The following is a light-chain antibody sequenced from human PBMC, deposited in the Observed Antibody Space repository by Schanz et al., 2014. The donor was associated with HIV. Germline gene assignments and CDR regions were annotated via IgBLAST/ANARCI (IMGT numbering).Light chain of an antibody. Sequence: QSVLTQPASVSGSPGQSITISCTGTSSDVGGYNYVSWYQQHPGKAPKLMIYDVSNRPSGVSNRFSGSKSGNKASLTISGLQAEDEADYYCSSYAGSNKGVFGTGTKLTVL. CDR1: SSDVGGYNY. CDR2: DVS. CDR3: SSYAGSNKGV. J-gene: IGLJ1*01. V-gene: IGLV2-14*03.